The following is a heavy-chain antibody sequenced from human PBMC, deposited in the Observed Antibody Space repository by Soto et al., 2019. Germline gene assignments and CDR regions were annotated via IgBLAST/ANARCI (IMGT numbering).Heavy chain of an antibody. D-gene: IGHD3-3*01. Sequence: GGSLRLSCAASGFTFSSYSMNWVRQAPGKGLEWVSSISSSSSYIYYADSVKGRFTISRDNAKNSLYLQMNSLRAEDTAVYYCARDRATYYDFWSGSSQYFDYWGQGTLVTVSS. CDR1: GFTFSSYS. CDR3: ARDRATYYDFWSGSSQYFDY. V-gene: IGHV3-21*01. CDR2: ISSSSSYI. J-gene: IGHJ4*02.